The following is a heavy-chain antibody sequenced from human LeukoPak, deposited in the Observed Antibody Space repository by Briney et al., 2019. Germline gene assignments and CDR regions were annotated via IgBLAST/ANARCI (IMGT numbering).Heavy chain of an antibody. V-gene: IGHV4-34*01. J-gene: IGHJ6*02. Sequence: PSETLSLTCAVYGGSFSGYYWSWIRQPPGKGLEWIGEINHSGSTNYNPSLKSRVTISVDTSKNQLSLKLSSVTAADTAVYYCARARYYDFWSGYYENYYYGMDVWGQGTTVTVS. CDR1: GGSFSGYY. D-gene: IGHD3-3*01. CDR2: INHSGST. CDR3: ARARYYDFWSGYYENYYYGMDV.